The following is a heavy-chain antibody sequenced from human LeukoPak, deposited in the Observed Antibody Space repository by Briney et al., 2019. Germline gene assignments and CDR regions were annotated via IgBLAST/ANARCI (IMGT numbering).Heavy chain of an antibody. V-gene: IGHV4-59*08. CDR1: GGSISSYY. D-gene: IGHD6-13*01. CDR3: ARPTGSSWNWFDP. CDR2: IYYSGST. J-gene: IGHJ5*02. Sequence: SETLSLTCTVSGGSISSYYWSWIRQPPGKGLEWIGYIYYSGSTNYNPSLKSRVTISVDTSKNQFSLKLSSVTAADTAVYYCARPTGSSWNWFDPWGQGTLVTVSS.